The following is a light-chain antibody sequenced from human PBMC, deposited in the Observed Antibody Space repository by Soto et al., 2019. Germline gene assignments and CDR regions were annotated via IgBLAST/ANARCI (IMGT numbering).Light chain of an antibody. CDR1: SSDVGVYNY. CDR2: DVS. V-gene: IGLV2-11*01. CDR3: CSYAGSYTFV. Sequence: SALTLPRSVSGSPGQSVTISCTGASSDVGVYNYVSWYQQYPGKAPKIMIYDVSKRPSGVPDRFSGSKSDNTTSLTISGLQAEDEADYYCCSYAGSYTFVFGIGTKVTVL. J-gene: IGLJ1*01.